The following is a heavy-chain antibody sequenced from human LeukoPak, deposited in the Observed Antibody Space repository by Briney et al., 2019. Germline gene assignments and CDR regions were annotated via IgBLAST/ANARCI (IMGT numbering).Heavy chain of an antibody. V-gene: IGHV1-2*03. CDR1: GYTFTGYY. CDR3: ARDRNSGSSLDI. D-gene: IGHD6-6*01. J-gene: IGHJ3*02. Sequence: LGASVTVSCKASGYTFTGYYIHWVRQAPGQGLEWMGWIYPYSGDTNYAQNFQGRVTMTRDTSISTAYMELSSLKSDDTAVYYCARDRNSGSSLDIWGQGTMLTVSS. CDR2: IYPYSGDT.